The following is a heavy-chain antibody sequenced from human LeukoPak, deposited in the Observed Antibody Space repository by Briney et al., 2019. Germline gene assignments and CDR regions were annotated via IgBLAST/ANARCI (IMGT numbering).Heavy chain of an antibody. J-gene: IGHJ4*02. Sequence: ASVKVSCQASGYTFTDYYMHWVGQAPGQGLEWMGWINPNSGGTNNQQKFQGRATMTRDTSISTAYMELSRLRSDDTAVYYCARVYLGVYYYGSSGYSHLDYWGQGTLVTVSS. D-gene: IGHD3-22*01. CDR3: ARVYLGVYYYGSSGYSHLDY. V-gene: IGHV1-2*02. CDR1: GYTFTDYY. CDR2: INPNSGGT.